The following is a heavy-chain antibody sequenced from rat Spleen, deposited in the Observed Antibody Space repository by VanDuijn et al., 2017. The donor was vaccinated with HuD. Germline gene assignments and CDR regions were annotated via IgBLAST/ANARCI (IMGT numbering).Heavy chain of an antibody. J-gene: IGHJ2*01. Sequence: EVQLVESGGGLVQPGRSLKLSCAASGFTFSDYYMAWVRQAPTKGLAWVATISSDGRRNYYRDSVKGRFTISRDNAKSSLYLQMESLRSEDTATYYCARHGYNSYFDYWGQGVMVTVSS. V-gene: IGHV5-7*01. CDR2: ISSDGRRN. CDR3: ARHGYNSYFDY. CDR1: GFTFSDYY. D-gene: IGHD1-9*01.